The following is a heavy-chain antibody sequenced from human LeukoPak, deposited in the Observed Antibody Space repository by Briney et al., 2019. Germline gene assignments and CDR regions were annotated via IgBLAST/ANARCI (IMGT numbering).Heavy chain of an antibody. CDR2: IYYSGST. CDR3: ARDSGNDFDYYYYYGMDV. Sequence: SETLSLTCTVSGGSVSSGSYYWSWIRQPPGKGLEWIGYIYYSGSTNYNPSLKSRVTISVDTSKNQFSLKLSSVTAADTAVYYCARDSGNDFDYYYYYGMDVWGQGTTVTVSS. D-gene: IGHD5-12*01. V-gene: IGHV4-61*01. J-gene: IGHJ6*02. CDR1: GGSVSSGSYY.